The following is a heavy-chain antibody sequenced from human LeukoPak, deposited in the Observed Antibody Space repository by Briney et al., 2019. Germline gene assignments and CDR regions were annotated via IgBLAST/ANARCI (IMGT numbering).Heavy chain of an antibody. V-gene: IGHV4-59*12. CDR3: ARDRGIGRGYYYYGMDV. J-gene: IGHJ6*02. CDR2: IYYSGST. Sequence: KPSETLSLTCTVSGGSISSYYWSWIRQPPGKGLEWIGYIYYSGSTNYNPSLKSRVTISVETSKNQFSLRLSSVTAADTAVYYCARDRGIGRGYYYYGMDVWGQGTKVTVSS. D-gene: IGHD6-13*01. CDR1: GGSISSYY.